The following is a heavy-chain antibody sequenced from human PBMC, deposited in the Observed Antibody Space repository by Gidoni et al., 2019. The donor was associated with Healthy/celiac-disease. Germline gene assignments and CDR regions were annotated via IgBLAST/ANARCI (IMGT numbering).Heavy chain of an antibody. J-gene: IGHJ4*02. V-gene: IGHV1-2*02. Sequence: QVQLVQSGAEVKKPGAAVKVSCKASGYTFTGYYMPGVRQAPGQGLEWMGWINPNSGGTNYAQKFQGRVTMTRDTSISTAYMELSRLRSDDTAVYYCARAGGSGSYRRALDYWGQGTLVTVSS. CDR1: GYTFTGYY. D-gene: IGHD1-26*01. CDR3: ARAGGSGSYRRALDY. CDR2: INPNSGGT.